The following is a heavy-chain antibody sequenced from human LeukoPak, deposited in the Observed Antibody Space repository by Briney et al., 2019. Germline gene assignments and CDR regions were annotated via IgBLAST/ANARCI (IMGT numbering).Heavy chain of an antibody. D-gene: IGHD2-15*01. J-gene: IGHJ4*02. CDR2: INHSGST. CDR1: GGSFSGYY. V-gene: IGHV4-34*01. Sequence: ASETLSLTCAVYGGSFSGYYWSWIRQPPGKGLEWIGEINHSGSTNYNPSLKSRVTISVDTSKNQFSLRLSSVTAADTAVYYCARSGYCSGGSCYGSRTFDYWGQGTLVTVSS. CDR3: ARSGYCSGGSCYGSRTFDY.